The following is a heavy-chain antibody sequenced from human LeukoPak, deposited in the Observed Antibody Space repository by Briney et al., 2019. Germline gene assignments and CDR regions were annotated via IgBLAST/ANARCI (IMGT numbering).Heavy chain of an antibody. Sequence: GSLRLSCAASGFTFSSYAMSWVRQAPGEGLEWVSAISGSGGSTYYADSVKGRFTISRDNSKNTLYLQMNSLRAEDTAVYYCAKAGGIRFGSPFDYWGQGTLVTVSS. CDR3: AKAGGIRFGSPFDY. J-gene: IGHJ4*02. CDR1: GFTFSSYA. V-gene: IGHV3-23*01. CDR2: ISGSGGST. D-gene: IGHD3-10*01.